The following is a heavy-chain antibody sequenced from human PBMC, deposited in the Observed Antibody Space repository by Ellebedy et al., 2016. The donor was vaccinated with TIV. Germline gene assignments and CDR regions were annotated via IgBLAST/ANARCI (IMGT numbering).Heavy chain of an antibody. CDR2: IKSRANGGTA. Sequence: PGGSLRLSCAASGPTFSEAWMNWVRQAPGKGLEWVGHIKSRANGGTADYAAPGQGRFTISRDDSKNTMYLQMNSLKTENTGVYYCTTNPAVWGDFWGQGTQVTVSS. D-gene: IGHD1-14*01. CDR3: TTNPAVWGDF. J-gene: IGHJ4*02. V-gene: IGHV3-15*07. CDR1: GPTFSEAW.